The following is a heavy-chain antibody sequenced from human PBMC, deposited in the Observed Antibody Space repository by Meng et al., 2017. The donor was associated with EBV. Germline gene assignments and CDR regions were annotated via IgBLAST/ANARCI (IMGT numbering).Heavy chain of an antibody. CDR3: ARAEIAAAGRLDY. CDR1: GGTFSSYA. J-gene: IGHJ4*02. CDR2: IIPIFGTA. D-gene: IGHD6-13*01. V-gene: IGHV1-69*06. Sequence: QVQLVQSGAEVTQPGSSGKVSCKAAGGTFSSYAISWVRQDPGQGLEWMGGIIPIFGTANYAQKFQGRVTITADKSTSTAYMELSSLRSEDTAVYYCARAEIAAAGRLDYWGQGTLVTVSS.